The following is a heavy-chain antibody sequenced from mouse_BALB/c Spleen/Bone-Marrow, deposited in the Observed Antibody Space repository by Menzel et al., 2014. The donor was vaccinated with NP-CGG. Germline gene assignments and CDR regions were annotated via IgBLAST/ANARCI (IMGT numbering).Heavy chain of an antibody. D-gene: IGHD2-3*01. V-gene: IGHV4-1*02. CDR2: INPDSRTI. CDR1: GVDFSRYW. CDR3: SRLGYYGGFAY. Sequence: EASGVDFSRYWMSWVRQAPGKGLEWIGEINPDSRTINYTPSLKDKFIISRDNAKNTPYLQMSKVRSEDTALYYCSRLGYYGGFAYWGQGTLVTVSA. J-gene: IGHJ3*01.